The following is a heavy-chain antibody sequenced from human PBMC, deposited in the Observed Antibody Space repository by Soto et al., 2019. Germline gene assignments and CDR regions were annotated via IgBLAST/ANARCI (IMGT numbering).Heavy chain of an antibody. V-gene: IGHV3-30-3*01. CDR2: ISYVGTNK. D-gene: IGHD2-15*01. Sequence: PKRLSYAAAGCTFNTHAMHWVRQAQGKGPEWVAVISYVGTNKYYADSVKGRFTISRDNSMNTLYVEMNSRRAEDTVLFYCARDYKRSGNGVLAFWVKGTSVPV. CDR1: GCTFNTHA. CDR3: ARDYKRSGNGVLAF. J-gene: IGHJ4*02.